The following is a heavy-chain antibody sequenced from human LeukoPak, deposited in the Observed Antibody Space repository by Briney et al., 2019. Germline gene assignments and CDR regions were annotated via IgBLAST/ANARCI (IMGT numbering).Heavy chain of an antibody. Sequence: GGSLRLSCADSGFTFSNYDMHWVRQAAGKGLEWVSGIGTAGDTYYPASVKGRFTISRENAKNSLYLQMNSLSAGDTAVYYCASSPAYSSSWYAIDNWGQGTLVTVSS. V-gene: IGHV3-13*01. CDR1: GFTFSNYD. CDR2: IGTAGDT. D-gene: IGHD6-13*01. CDR3: ASSPAYSSSWYAIDN. J-gene: IGHJ4*02.